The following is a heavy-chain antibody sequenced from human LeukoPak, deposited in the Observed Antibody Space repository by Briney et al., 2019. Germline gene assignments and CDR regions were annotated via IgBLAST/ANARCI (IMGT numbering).Heavy chain of an antibody. V-gene: IGHV1-69*05. CDR1: GGTFSSYA. CDR3: ASSSGEPRNNWFDP. CDR2: IIPIFGTA. D-gene: IGHD2-15*01. J-gene: IGHJ5*02. Sequence: GSSVKVSCKASGGTFSSYAISWVRQAPGQGLEWMGGIIPIFGTANYAQKLQGRVTITTDESTSTAYMELSSLRSEDTAVYYCASSSGEPRNNWFDPWGQGTLVTVSS.